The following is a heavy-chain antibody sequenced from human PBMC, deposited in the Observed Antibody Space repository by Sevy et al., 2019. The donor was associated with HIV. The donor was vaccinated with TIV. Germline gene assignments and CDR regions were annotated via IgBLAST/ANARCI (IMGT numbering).Heavy chain of an antibody. CDR2: ISTSGGST. D-gene: IGHD3-16*02. J-gene: IGHJ3*01. CDR3: AKIKDDGCGSYPRGAFDF. V-gene: IGHV3-23*01. Sequence: GGSLRLSCAASGFTFSSYAMSWVRQAPGKGLEWVSVISTSGGSTYYADSVKGRFTISRDNSKNTLYLQMNSLRAEDTSLYFCAKIKDDGCGSYPRGAFDFWGQGTMVTVSS. CDR1: GFTFSSYA.